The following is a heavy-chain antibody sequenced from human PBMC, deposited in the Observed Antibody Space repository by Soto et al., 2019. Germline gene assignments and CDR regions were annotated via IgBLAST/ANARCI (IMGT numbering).Heavy chain of an antibody. CDR1: RVNGSSFA. J-gene: IGHJ3*02. Sequence: VGFMRLSCTAARVNGSSFAMRWVRQAPGKGLEWVSGITVSGGTYYADSVKGRFTISRDNSKNRLLLQMKSLRAEDTGVYYRAKRPDAFDTSGQGTMVTVSS. CDR3: AKRPDAFDT. V-gene: IGHV3-23*01. CDR2: ITVSGGT.